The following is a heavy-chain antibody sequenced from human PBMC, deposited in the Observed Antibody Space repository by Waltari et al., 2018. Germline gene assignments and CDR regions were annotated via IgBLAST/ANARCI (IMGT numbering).Heavy chain of an antibody. J-gene: IGHJ3*02. CDR1: GGTFSSYT. D-gene: IGHD6-19*01. V-gene: IGHV1-69*02. Sequence: QVQLVQSGAEVKKPGSSVKVSCKASGGTFSSYTISWVRQAPGQGLEWMGRIIPILGIANYAQKFQGRVTITADKSTSTAYMELSSLRSEDTAVYYCARPGYSSGWYDAFDIWGQGTMVTVSS. CDR3: ARPGYSSGWYDAFDI. CDR2: IIPILGIA.